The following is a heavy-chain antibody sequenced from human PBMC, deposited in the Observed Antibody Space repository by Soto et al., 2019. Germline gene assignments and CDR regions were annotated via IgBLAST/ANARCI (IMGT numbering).Heavy chain of an antibody. CDR2: IRSKAYGGTT. CDR3: TRDRYSSGWYGRFYYYYYGMDV. CDR1: GFTFGDYA. Sequence: GGSLRLSCTASGFTFGDYAMSWFRQAPGKGLEWVGFIRSKAYGGTTEYAASVKGRFTISRDDSKSIAYLQMNSLKTEDTAVYYCTRDRYSSGWYGRFYYYYYGMDVWGQGTTVTVSS. J-gene: IGHJ6*02. V-gene: IGHV3-49*03. D-gene: IGHD6-19*01.